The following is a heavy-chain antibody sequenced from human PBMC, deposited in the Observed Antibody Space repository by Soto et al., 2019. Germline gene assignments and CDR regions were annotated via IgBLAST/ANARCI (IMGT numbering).Heavy chain of an antibody. D-gene: IGHD3-3*01. CDR3: AREGRLGVVIIRDNWFDP. CDR2: IYYSGST. CDR1: GGSISSSSYY. J-gene: IGHJ5*02. Sequence: SETLSLTCTVSGGSISSSSYYWGWIRQPPGKGLEWIGSIYYSGSTYYNPSLKSRVTISVDTSKNQFSLKLSSVTAADTAVYYCAREGRLGVVIIRDNWFDPWGQGTLVTVSS. V-gene: IGHV4-39*02.